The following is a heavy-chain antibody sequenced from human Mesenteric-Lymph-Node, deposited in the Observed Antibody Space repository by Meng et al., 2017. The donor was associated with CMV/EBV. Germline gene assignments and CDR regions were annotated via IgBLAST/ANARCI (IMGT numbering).Heavy chain of an antibody. Sequence: CGVSGDSISSGDSYWSWIRQPPGKGLEWIGYIYESGSTSYNPSFESRVTISVDTSKNQFSLKVMSVTAADTAVYYCAREGTNSYYFDYWGQGTLVTVSS. CDR3: AREGTNSYYFDY. J-gene: IGHJ4*02. CDR2: IYESGST. CDR1: GDSISSGDSY. V-gene: IGHV4-30-4*01. D-gene: IGHD1-14*01.